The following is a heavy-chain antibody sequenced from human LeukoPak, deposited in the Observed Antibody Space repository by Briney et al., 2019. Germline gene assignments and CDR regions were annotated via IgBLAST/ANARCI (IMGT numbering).Heavy chain of an antibody. CDR1: GYFISSGYY. CDR2: IYHSGKT. V-gene: IGHV4-38-2*02. D-gene: IGHD6-13*01. J-gene: IGHJ4*02. CDR3: ASLYSSSWYFTDY. Sequence: PSETLSLTCTVSGYFISSGYYWGWIRQPPGKGLEWIGSIYHSGKTYYNPSLKSRVTISVDTSKNQFSLKLSSVTAADTAVYYCASLYSSSWYFTDYWGQGTLVTVSS.